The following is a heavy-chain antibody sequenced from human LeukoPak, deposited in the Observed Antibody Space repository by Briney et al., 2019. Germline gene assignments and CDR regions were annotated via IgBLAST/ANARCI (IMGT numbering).Heavy chain of an antibody. D-gene: IGHD3-22*01. Sequence: SETLSLTCAVSGGSISSSNWWSWVRQPPGKGLEWIGKIYHSGSTNYNPSLKSRVTISVDKSKNQFSLKLSSVTAADTAVYYCARVPHYDSSGYPDLAFDIWGQGTMVTVSS. J-gene: IGHJ3*02. CDR1: GGSISSSNW. CDR2: IYHSGST. CDR3: ARVPHYDSSGYPDLAFDI. V-gene: IGHV4-4*02.